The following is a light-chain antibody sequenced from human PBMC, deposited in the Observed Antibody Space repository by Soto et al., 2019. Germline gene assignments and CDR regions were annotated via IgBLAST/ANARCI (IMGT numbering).Light chain of an antibody. CDR3: QQYKNCPPGYT. V-gene: IGKV3-15*01. J-gene: IGKJ2*01. CDR1: QSVSSN. Sequence: EIVMTQSPATLSVSPGERATLSCRASQSVSSNLAWYQQKPGQAPRLLIYGASTRASGIPARFSGSGSGTEFTLTISSLQFEDFAVYYWQQYKNCPPGYTFGQGAQRESK. CDR2: GAS.